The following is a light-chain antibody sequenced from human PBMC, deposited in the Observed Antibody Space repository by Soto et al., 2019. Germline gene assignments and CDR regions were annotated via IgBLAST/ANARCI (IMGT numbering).Light chain of an antibody. Sequence: DIHMTQSPSSLSPSVGDRVPITCRASQTISRSLNWYQQKPGKAPKLLIFRASTLQSGVPSRFSGGGYGTDVNLTINRLQTEDFATYYCQQSYSHLITFGQGTRLEIK. V-gene: IGKV1-39*01. CDR3: QQSYSHLIT. CDR1: QTISRS. J-gene: IGKJ5*01. CDR2: RAS.